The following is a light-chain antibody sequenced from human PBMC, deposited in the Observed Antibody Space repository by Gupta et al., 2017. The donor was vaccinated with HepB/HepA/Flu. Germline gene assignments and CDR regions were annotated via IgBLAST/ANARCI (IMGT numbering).Light chain of an antibody. CDR3: QSYDSSLSGSV. Sequence: QSVLTQPPSVSGAPGQRVTIPCTGSSSNIGAGYDVHWYQQLPGTAPKLLIYGNSNRPSGVPDRFSGSKSVTSASLAITGLQAEDEADYYCQSYDSSLSGSVFGGGTKLTVL. J-gene: IGLJ2*01. CDR1: SSNIGAGYD. CDR2: GNS. V-gene: IGLV1-40*01.